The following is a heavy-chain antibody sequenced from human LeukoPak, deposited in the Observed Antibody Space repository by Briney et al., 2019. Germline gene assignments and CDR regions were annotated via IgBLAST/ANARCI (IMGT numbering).Heavy chain of an antibody. CDR2: ISWNSGSI. CDR3: AKQQLATDY. J-gene: IGHJ4*02. CDR1: GFTFDDYA. D-gene: IGHD6-13*01. Sequence: GGSLRLSCAASGFTFDDYAMHWVRQAPGKGLEWVSGISWNSGSIGYADSVKGRFTISRDNSKNTLYLQMNSLRAEDTAVYYCAKQQLATDYWGQGTLVTVSS. V-gene: IGHV3-9*01.